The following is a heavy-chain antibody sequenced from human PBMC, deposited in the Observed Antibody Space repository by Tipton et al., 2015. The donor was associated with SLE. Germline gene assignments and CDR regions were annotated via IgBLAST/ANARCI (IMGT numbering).Heavy chain of an antibody. CDR1: GESISRYY. D-gene: IGHD1-26*01. Sequence: TLSLTCTVSGESISRYYWSWIRQSAGKGLEWIGRMHTSGSTNDNPSLKSRVTMSVDTSKNQFSLKVSSVTTADTAVYYCARSESYYSALTYWGQGTLVTVSS. J-gene: IGHJ4*02. V-gene: IGHV4-4*07. CDR3: ARSESYYSALTY. CDR2: MHTSGST.